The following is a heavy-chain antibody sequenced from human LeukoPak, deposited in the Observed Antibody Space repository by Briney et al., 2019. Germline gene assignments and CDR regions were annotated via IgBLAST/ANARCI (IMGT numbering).Heavy chain of an antibody. CDR1: GGSISSSSYY. J-gene: IGHJ4*02. Sequence: PSETLSLTCTVSGGSISSSSYYWGWIRQPPGKGLEWIGSIYYSGGTYYNPSLKSRVTISVDTSKNQFSLKLSSVTAADTAVYYCARGRRNCGGDCYYYYFDYWGQGTLVTVSS. V-gene: IGHV4-39*07. CDR2: IYYSGGT. D-gene: IGHD2-21*02. CDR3: ARGRRNCGGDCYYYYFDY.